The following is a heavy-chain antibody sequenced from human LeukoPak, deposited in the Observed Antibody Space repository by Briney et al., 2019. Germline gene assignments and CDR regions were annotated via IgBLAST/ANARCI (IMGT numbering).Heavy chain of an antibody. CDR2: IYYSGST. V-gene: IGHV4-31*03. D-gene: IGHD3-10*01. CDR3: ARADYYGSGWDWFDP. Sequence: SETLSLTCTVSGGSISSGGYYWSWIRQHPGKGLECFGYIYYSGSTYYNPSLKGRVTISVDTSKNQFSLKLSSVTAADTAVYYCARADYYGSGWDWFDPWGQGTLVTVSS. J-gene: IGHJ5*02. CDR1: GGSISSGGYY.